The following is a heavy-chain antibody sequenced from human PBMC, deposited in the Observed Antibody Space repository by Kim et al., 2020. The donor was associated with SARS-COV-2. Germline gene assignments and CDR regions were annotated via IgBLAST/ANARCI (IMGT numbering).Heavy chain of an antibody. CDR1: GGTFSSYA. CDR3: AGIAVAGTSSDY. CDR2: IIPIFGTA. J-gene: IGHJ4*02. V-gene: IGHV1-69*13. Sequence: SVKVSCKASGGTFSSYAISWVRQAPGQGLEWMGGIIPIFGTANYAQKFQGRVTITADESTSTAYMELSSLRSEDTAVYYCAGIAVAGTSSDYWGQGTLVTVSS. D-gene: IGHD6-19*01.